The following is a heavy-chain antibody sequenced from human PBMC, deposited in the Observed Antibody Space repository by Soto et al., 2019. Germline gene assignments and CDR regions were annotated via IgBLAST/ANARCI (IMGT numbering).Heavy chain of an antibody. CDR2: INHSGSA. J-gene: IGHJ4*02. CDR3: ARGLITGSHYSGGWYYFDS. Sequence: QVQLQQSGAGLLKPSETLSLTCAVYGESFSGYIWTWIRQTPGKGLQWIGQINHSGSASYNPSLKRRVTISVLASNSQSSLELSSLTAADTAVYYCARGLITGSHYSGGWYYFDSWGQGTQVTVSS. V-gene: IGHV4-34*01. D-gene: IGHD1-26*01. CDR1: GESFSGYI.